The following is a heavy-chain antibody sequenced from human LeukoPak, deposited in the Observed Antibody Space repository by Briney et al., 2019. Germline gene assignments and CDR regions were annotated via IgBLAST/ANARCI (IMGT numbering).Heavy chain of an antibody. CDR3: ARGWPRATVTNSTYYYYYYMDV. J-gene: IGHJ6*03. Sequence: SETLSLTCTVSGGSINNYYWTWIRQSPGKGLEWIGYIYYSVSTDYSPSLRSRVTISVDTSKNQFSLKLSSVTAADTAVYYCARGWPRATVTNSTYYYYYYMDVWGKGTTVTVSS. D-gene: IGHD4-17*01. V-gene: IGHV4-59*01. CDR1: GGSINNYY. CDR2: IYYSVST.